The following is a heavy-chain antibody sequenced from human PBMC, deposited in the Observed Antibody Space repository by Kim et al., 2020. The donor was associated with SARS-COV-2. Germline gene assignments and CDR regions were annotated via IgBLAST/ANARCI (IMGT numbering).Heavy chain of an antibody. CDR1: GFTFSSYD. D-gene: IGHD6-13*01. CDR3: ARGGYSSSWVTLYYYYGMDV. V-gene: IGHV3-13*01. CDR2: IGTAGDT. J-gene: IGHJ6*02. Sequence: GGSLRLSCAASGFTFSSYDMHWVRQATGKGLEWVSAIGTAGDTYYPGSVKGRFTISRENAKNSLYLQMNSLRAGDTAVYYCARGGYSSSWVTLYYYYGMDVWGQGTTVTVSS.